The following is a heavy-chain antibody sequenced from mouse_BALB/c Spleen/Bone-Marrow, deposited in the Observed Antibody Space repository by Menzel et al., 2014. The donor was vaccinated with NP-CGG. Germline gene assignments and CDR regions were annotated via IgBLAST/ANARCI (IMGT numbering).Heavy chain of an antibody. J-gene: IGHJ4*01. V-gene: IGHV2-9*02. CDR3: AREGTFYYALDY. CDR1: GFSLNSFG. Sequence: VNVVESGPGLVAPSQSLSITCTVSGFSLNSFGVHWVRQPPGKGLEWLGVIWPGGSTNYNSALMSRLSISKGNSKSQVFLKMNSLQTDDTAMYYCAREGTFYYALDYWGQGTSVTVSS. CDR2: IWPGGST.